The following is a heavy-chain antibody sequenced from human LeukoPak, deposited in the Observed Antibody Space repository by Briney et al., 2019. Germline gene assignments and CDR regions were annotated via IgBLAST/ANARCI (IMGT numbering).Heavy chain of an antibody. Sequence: SGPTLVKPTQTLTMTCTFSGFSLSTNGMCVSWVRQPPGKALEWLARLDWDNGKYYSTSLKTRLTISRDTSKNQGVLTVTNMDPVDTATYYCARMNIAVAGTKGVLDYWGQGALVTVSS. CDR2: LDWDNGK. D-gene: IGHD6-19*01. V-gene: IGHV2-70*11. CDR3: ARMNIAVAGTKGVLDY. CDR1: GFSLSTNGMC. J-gene: IGHJ4*02.